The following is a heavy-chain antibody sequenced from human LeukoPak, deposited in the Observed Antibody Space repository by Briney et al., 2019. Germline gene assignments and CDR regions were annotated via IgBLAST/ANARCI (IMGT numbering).Heavy chain of an antibody. CDR3: AKANWVSNADAVW. CDR1: GFTFSSYA. V-gene: IGHV3-23*01. CDR2: ITGSGGSS. Sequence: GGSLRLSCAASGFTFSSYAMSWVRQAPGKGLEWVSVITGSGGSSYYADSVKGRFTISRDNSKNTLYLQVNSLRAEDTAVYYCAKANWVSNADAVWWGQGTVVTVSS. J-gene: IGHJ4*02. D-gene: IGHD1-1*01.